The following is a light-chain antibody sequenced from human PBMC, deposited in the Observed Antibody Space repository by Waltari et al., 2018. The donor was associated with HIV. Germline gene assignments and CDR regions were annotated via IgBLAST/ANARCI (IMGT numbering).Light chain of an antibody. CDR3: SSYTRRGTVV. Sequence: QSALTQPASVSGSPGQSILLPCTASSSDLGYYDSVSWYQQYPGQAPKTLIYEVTSRPSGTSSRFSGSKSATTAFLAISKLQTDDEADYFCSSYTRRGTVVFGGGTRLTVL. CDR2: EVT. V-gene: IGLV2-14*01. J-gene: IGLJ2*01. CDR1: SSDLGYYDS.